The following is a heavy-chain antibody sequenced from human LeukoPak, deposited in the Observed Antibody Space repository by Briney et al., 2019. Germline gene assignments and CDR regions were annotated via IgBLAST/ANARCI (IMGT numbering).Heavy chain of an antibody. Sequence: GGSLRLSCAASGFTFDDYAMHWVRQAPGKGLEWVSSISWNSGIICYADSVKGRFTFSRDSAKNSLYLQMNSLRPEDTAFYYCAKDIRSIVVPPDAMDVWGEGATVSDCS. V-gene: IGHV3-9*01. D-gene: IGHD2-2*01. CDR2: ISWNSGII. J-gene: IGHJ6*04. CDR3: AKDIRSIVVPPDAMDV. CDR1: GFTFDDYA.